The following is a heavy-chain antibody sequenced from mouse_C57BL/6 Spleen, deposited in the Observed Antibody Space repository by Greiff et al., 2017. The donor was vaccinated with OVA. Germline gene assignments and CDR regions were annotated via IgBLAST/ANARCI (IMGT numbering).Heavy chain of an antibody. D-gene: IGHD2-3*01. J-gene: IGHJ3*01. CDR2: ISSGGSYT. Sequence: DVQLVESGGDLVKPGGSLKLSCAASGFTFSSYGMSWVRQTPDKRLEWVATISSGGSYTYYPDSVKGRVTISRDNAKNTLYLQMSSLKSEDTAMYYCARRDGPFAYWGQGTLVTVSA. CDR3: ARRDGPFAY. V-gene: IGHV5-6*01. CDR1: GFTFSSYG.